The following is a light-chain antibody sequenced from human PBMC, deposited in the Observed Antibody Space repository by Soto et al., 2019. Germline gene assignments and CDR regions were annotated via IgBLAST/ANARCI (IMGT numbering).Light chain of an antibody. CDR2: VTS. Sequence: ETVLTQSPGTLSLSPGDRATLSCRASQNVYSNFVGWYQQRPGQAPRLLIYVTSTRATDIPDRFSGSGSGTDFTLSISRLEPDDFAVYFCHQYGNSPLTFGPGTKVDF. J-gene: IGKJ3*01. V-gene: IGKV3-20*01. CDR3: HQYGNSPLT. CDR1: QNVYSNF.